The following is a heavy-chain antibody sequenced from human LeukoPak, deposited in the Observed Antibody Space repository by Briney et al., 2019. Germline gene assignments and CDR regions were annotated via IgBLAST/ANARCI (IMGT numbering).Heavy chain of an antibody. J-gene: IGHJ4*02. Sequence: SETLSLTCTVSGGSVSSSSYYWSWIRQPPGKGLEWIGYTHYSGSTNYNPSLKSRVTISVDTSKNQFSLKLISVTAADMAVYYCARTLMVSSLHFDYWGQGTLVTVSS. V-gene: IGHV4-61*01. CDR2: THYSGST. CDR1: GGSVSSSSYY. D-gene: IGHD3-10*01. CDR3: ARTLMVSSLHFDY.